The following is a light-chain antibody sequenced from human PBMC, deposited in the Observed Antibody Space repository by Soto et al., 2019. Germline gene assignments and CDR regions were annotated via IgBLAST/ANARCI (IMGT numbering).Light chain of an antibody. CDR2: YNT. V-gene: IGLV1-40*01. CDR3: QSYDSSLSGSI. CDR1: SSNIGAGYD. Sequence: QSVLTQPPSVSGAPGQRVTISCTGSSSNIGAGYDVYWYQQLPGTAPKLLIYYNTNRPSGVPDRFSGSRSGTSASLAITGLQAEDEADYYCQSYDSSLSGSIFGGGTKLTV. J-gene: IGLJ2*01.